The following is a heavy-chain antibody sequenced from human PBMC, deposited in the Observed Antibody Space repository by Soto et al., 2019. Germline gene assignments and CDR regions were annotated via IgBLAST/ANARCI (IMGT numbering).Heavy chain of an antibody. Sequence: ASVKVSCKASGYTFTSYAMHWVRQAPGQRLEWMGWINAGNGNTKYSQRFQGRVTITRDTSASTAYMELSSLRSEDTAVYYCARDLSPIAVAGTGFDPWGQGTLVTVSS. V-gene: IGHV1-3*01. CDR1: GYTFTSYA. CDR3: ARDLSPIAVAGTGFDP. CDR2: INAGNGNT. J-gene: IGHJ5*02. D-gene: IGHD6-19*01.